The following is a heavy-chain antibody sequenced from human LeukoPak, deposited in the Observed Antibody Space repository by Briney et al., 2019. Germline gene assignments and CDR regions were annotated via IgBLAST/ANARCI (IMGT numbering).Heavy chain of an antibody. CDR3: ARLGRTSGWEYYFDY. CDR2: IYYTGIT. V-gene: IGHV4-39*01. Sequence: SETLSLTCTVSGGSISSSSYYWGWIRQPPGKGLEWIGSIYYTGITYYNPSLKSRVTMSVDTSKNQFFLRLSSVTAADTAVYYCARLGRTSGWEYYFDYWGQGILVTVSS. CDR1: GGSISSSSYY. D-gene: IGHD6-19*01. J-gene: IGHJ4*02.